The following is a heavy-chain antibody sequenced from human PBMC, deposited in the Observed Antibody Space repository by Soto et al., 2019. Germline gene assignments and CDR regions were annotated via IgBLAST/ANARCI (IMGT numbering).Heavy chain of an antibody. D-gene: IGHD4-17*01. J-gene: IGHJ3*02. CDR2: IYYSGST. V-gene: IGHV4-39*01. CDR3: ARRVDGDYERGDAFDI. Sequence: SETLSLTCTVSGGSISSSSYYWGWIRQPPGKGLEWIGSIYYSGSTYYNPSLKSRVTISVDTSKNQFSLKLSSVTAADTAVYYCARRVDGDYERGDAFDIWGQGTMVTVSS. CDR1: GGSISSSSYY.